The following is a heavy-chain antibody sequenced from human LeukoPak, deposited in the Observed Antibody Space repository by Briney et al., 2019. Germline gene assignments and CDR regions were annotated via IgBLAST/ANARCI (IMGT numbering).Heavy chain of an antibody. CDR3: ARVRRFGPKWFDP. CDR1: GGSISSGDYY. Sequence: SETLSLTCTVSGGSISSGDYYWSWIRQPPGKGLEWIGYIYYSGSTYYNPSLKGRVTISVDTSKNQFSLKLSSVTAADTAVYYCARVRRFGPKWFDPWGQGTLVTVSS. V-gene: IGHV4-30-4*01. CDR2: IYYSGST. J-gene: IGHJ5*02. D-gene: IGHD3-3*01.